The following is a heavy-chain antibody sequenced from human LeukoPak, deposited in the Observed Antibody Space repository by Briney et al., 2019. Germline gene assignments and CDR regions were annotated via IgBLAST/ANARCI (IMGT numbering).Heavy chain of an antibody. J-gene: IGHJ6*03. CDR3: AKSLLYYYYMDV. D-gene: IGHD3-3*01. Sequence: GGSLRLSCAASGFTFSGSAMHWVRQASGKGLEWVGRIRSKANSYATAYAASVKGRFTISRDDSKNTAYLQMNSLKTEDTAVYYCAKSLLYYYYMDVWGKGTTVTISS. V-gene: IGHV3-73*01. CDR2: IRSKANSYAT. CDR1: GFTFSGSA.